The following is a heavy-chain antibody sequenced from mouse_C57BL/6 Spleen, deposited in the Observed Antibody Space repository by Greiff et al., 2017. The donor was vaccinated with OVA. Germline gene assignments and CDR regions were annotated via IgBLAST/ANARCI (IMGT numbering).Heavy chain of an antibody. CDR3: ARGSSGYPFDY. CDR1: GYTFTSYW. V-gene: IGHV1-59*01. Sequence: VQLQQSGAELVRPGTSVKLSCKASGYTFTSYWMHWVKQRPGQGLEWIGVIDPSDSYTNYNQKFKGKATLTVDTSSSTAYMQLSSLTSEDSAVYYCARGSSGYPFDYWGQGTTLTVSS. D-gene: IGHD3-2*02. J-gene: IGHJ2*01. CDR2: IDPSDSYT.